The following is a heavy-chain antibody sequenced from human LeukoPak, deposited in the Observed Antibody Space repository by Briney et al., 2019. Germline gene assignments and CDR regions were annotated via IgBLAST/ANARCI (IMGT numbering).Heavy chain of an antibody. D-gene: IGHD2-2*02. V-gene: IGHV3-23*01. CDR2: ISGSGGST. Sequence: GGSLRLSCAASGFTFSSYAMSWVRQAPGKGLEWVSAISGSGGSTYYADSVKGRFTISRDNSKNTLYLHMNSLRAEDTAVYYCAKGAGGTSCYTHFDYWGQGTLVTVSS. CDR1: GFTFSSYA. CDR3: AKGAGGTSCYTHFDY. J-gene: IGHJ4*02.